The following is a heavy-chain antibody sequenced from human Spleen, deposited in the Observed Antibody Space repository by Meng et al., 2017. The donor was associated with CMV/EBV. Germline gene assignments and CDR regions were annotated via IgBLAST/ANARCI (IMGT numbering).Heavy chain of an antibody. CDR2: INHSGST. CDR3: ASASTESVRPDY. J-gene: IGHJ4*02. D-gene: IGHD2-15*01. V-gene: IGHV4-34*01. CDR1: GVSFSGYY. Sequence: VHMYRSGPVLLSATVPLSLTVAGYGVSFSGYYWSWIRQPPGKGLEWIGGINHSGSTNYNPSLKSRVTISVDTSKNQLSLNLSSVTAADTAVYYCASASTESVRPDYWGQGTLVTVSS.